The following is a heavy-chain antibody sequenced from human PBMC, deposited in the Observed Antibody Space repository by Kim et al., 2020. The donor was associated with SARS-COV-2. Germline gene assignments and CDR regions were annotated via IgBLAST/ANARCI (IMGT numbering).Heavy chain of an antibody. Sequence: ASVKVSCKASGYTFTSYAMHWVRQAPGQRLEWMGWINAGNGNTKYSQKFQGRVTITRDTSASTAYMELSSLRSEDTAVYYCARISVFGGDYDTGGDWGQGTLVTVSS. V-gene: IGHV1-3*01. D-gene: IGHD4-17*01. CDR1: GYTFTSYA. CDR2: INAGNGNT. CDR3: ARISVFGGDYDTGGD. J-gene: IGHJ4*02.